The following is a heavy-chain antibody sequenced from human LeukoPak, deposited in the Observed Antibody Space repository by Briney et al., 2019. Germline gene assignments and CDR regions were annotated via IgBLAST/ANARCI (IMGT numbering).Heavy chain of an antibody. CDR2: IKYDGSEK. J-gene: IGHJ4*02. D-gene: IGHD6-13*01. V-gene: IGHV3-7*01. Sequence: TGGSLRLSCAAPGFTFSSYWMTWVRQAPGKGLEWVANIKYDGSEKDYMDSVKGRFTISRDNAKNSLYLQMNSLRAEDTAVYYCARDIEAAGLFLDYWGQGTLVTVSS. CDR1: GFTFSSYW. CDR3: ARDIEAAGLFLDY.